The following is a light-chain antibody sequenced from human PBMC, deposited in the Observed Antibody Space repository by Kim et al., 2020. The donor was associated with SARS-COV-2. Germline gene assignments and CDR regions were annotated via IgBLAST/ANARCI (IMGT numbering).Light chain of an antibody. CDR3: SSYTSSSTLV. Sequence: GQSITSSCTGTSSDVGGYNSVSWYQQHPGKVPKLMIYDVINRPSGVSNRFSGSKSGNTASLTISGLQAEDEADYYCSSYTSSSTLVFGGGTQLTVL. J-gene: IGLJ3*02. CDR1: SSDVGGYNS. V-gene: IGLV2-14*03. CDR2: DVI.